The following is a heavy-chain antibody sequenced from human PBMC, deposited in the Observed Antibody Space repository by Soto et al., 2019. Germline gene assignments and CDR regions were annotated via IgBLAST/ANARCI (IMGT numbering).Heavy chain of an antibody. D-gene: IGHD1-26*01. Sequence: QVQLQESGPGLVKPSETLSLTCTVSGGSISSYYWSWIRQSPGKGLEWIGYIYYSGSTNYNPSLKSRVTISVDTSKNQSSLKLSSVTAVDTAVYYCARGSGATTPFDYWGQGTLVTVSS. V-gene: IGHV4-59*01. CDR3: ARGSGATTPFDY. CDR1: GGSISSYY. J-gene: IGHJ4*02. CDR2: IYYSGST.